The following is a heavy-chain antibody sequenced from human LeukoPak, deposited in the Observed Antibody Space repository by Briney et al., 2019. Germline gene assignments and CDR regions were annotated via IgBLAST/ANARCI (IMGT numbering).Heavy chain of an antibody. CDR3: ARSRGQQLPHVGYYYYMDV. J-gene: IGHJ6*03. CDR1: GGSISSYY. V-gene: IGHV4-59*12. CDR2: IYYSGST. Sequence: SETLSLTCTVSGGSISSYYWSWIRQPPGKGLEWIGYIYYSGSTNYNPSLKSRVTISVDTSKNQFSLKLSSVTAADTAVYYCARSRGQQLPHVGYYYYMDVWGKGTTVTVSS. D-gene: IGHD6-13*01.